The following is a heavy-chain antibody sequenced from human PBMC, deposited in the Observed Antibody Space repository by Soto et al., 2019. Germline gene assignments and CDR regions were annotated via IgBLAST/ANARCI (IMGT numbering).Heavy chain of an antibody. V-gene: IGHV1-69*06. J-gene: IGHJ6*02. CDR1: GGTFSSYA. CDR3: ARMYYDILTGYYMNGMDV. D-gene: IGHD3-9*01. CDR2: IIPIFGTA. Sequence: ASVKVSCKASGGTFSSYAISWVRQAPGQGLEWMGGIIPIFGTANYAQKFQGRVTITADKSTSTAYMELSSLRSEGTAVYYCARMYYDILTGYYMNGMDVWGQGTTVTVSS.